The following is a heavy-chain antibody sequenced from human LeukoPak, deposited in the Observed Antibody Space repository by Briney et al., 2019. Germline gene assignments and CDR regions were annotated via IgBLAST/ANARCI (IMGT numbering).Heavy chain of an antibody. J-gene: IGHJ6*02. CDR2: IYTSGST. CDR3: ARDYYYDILTGNPLDYYYYGMDV. V-gene: IGHV4-4*07. D-gene: IGHD3-9*01. CDR1: GGSISSYY. Sequence: SGTLSLTCTVSGGSISSYYWSWIRQPAGKGLEWIGRIYTSGSTNYNPSLRSRVTMSVDTSKNQFSLKLSSVTAADTAVYYCARDYYYDILTGNPLDYYYYGMDVWGQGTTVTVSS.